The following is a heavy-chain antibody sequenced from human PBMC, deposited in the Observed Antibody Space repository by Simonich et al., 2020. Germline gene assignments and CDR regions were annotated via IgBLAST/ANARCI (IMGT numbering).Heavy chain of an antibody. CDR3: ASSKRGYNWNDFDY. D-gene: IGHD1-1*01. Sequence: QVQLVQSGAEVKKPGASVKVSCKASGYTFTGYYMHWVRQAPGQGLEWMGWINPNSGGTNEEQKFQGRGTMTRDTSISTAYMELSRLRSDDTAVYYCASSKRGYNWNDFDYWGQGTLVTVSS. V-gene: IGHV1-2*02. J-gene: IGHJ4*02. CDR1: GYTFTGYY. CDR2: INPNSGGT.